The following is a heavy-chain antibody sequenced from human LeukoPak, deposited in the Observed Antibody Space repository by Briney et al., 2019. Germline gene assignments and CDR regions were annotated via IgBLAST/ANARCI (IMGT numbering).Heavy chain of an antibody. Sequence: GGSLRLSCAASGFTFSNYWMNWVRQAPGKGLEWVSSISSSSSYIYYADSVKGRFTISRDNAKNSLYLQMNSLRAEDTAVYYCARDHDYGDYSYYWGQGTLVTVSS. CDR1: GFTFSNYW. CDR2: ISSSSSYI. CDR3: ARDHDYGDYSYY. V-gene: IGHV3-21*01. J-gene: IGHJ4*02. D-gene: IGHD4-17*01.